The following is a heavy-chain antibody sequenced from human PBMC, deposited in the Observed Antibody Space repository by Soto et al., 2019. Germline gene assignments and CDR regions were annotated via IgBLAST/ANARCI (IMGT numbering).Heavy chain of an antibody. CDR1: GGTFSSYS. D-gene: IGHD6-6*01. Sequence: QVQLVQSGAEVKKPGSSVKVSCKASGGTFSSYSISWVRQAPGQGLEWMGGIIPIFGTANYAQKFQGRVTITADEPTSTAYMELSSLRSEDTAVYYCAIEYSSSPPYYPIGYWGQGTLVTVSS. V-gene: IGHV1-69*01. CDR3: AIEYSSSPPYYPIGY. CDR2: IIPIFGTA. J-gene: IGHJ4*02.